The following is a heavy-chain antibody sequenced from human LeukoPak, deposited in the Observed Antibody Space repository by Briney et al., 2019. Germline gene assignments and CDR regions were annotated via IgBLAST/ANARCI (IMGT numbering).Heavy chain of an antibody. Sequence: PGGSLRLSCAASGFTVSSNYMSWVRQAPGKGLEWVSVIYSGGSTYYADSVKGRFTISRDNSKNTLCLQMNSLRAEDTAVYYCARETQYSYGQYYFDYWGQGTLVTVSS. D-gene: IGHD5-18*01. J-gene: IGHJ4*02. CDR1: GFTVSSNY. V-gene: IGHV3-53*01. CDR3: ARETQYSYGQYYFDY. CDR2: IYSGGST.